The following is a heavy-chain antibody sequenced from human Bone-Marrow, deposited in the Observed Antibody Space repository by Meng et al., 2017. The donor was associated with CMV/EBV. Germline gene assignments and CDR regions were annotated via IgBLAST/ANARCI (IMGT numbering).Heavy chain of an antibody. D-gene: IGHD6-19*01. Sequence: ASVKVSCQSSGYTFTSYGISWVRQAPGQGLEWMGWISAYNGNTHGAQKLQGRVTMTTDTSTSTAYMELRILRSDVTAVYYCARVIFPYSSGWYAHYYYYYGMDVWGQGTTVTVSS. CDR2: ISAYNGNT. J-gene: IGHJ6*02. CDR3: ARVIFPYSSGWYAHYYYYYGMDV. V-gene: IGHV1-18*01. CDR1: GYTFTSYG.